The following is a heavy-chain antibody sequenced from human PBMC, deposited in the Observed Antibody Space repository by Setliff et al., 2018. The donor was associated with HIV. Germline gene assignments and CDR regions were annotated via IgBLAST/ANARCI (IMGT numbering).Heavy chain of an antibody. CDR3: ARDMEDFGVLPSAPFDP. D-gene: IGHD2-2*01. V-gene: IGHV4-4*07. Sequence: PSETLSPTCTVAGSSIRNYYWSWIRQSAGKGLEWIGRVHKSGNTDYNPTLKGRVTMSVDTSKNQFFLKLTSMTAADTAIYYCARDMEDFGVLPSAPFDPWGRGTLVTVSS. J-gene: IGHJ5*02. CDR1: GSSIRNYY. CDR2: VHKSGNT.